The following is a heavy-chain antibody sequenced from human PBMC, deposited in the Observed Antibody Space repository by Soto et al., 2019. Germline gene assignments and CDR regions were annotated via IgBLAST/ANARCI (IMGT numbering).Heavy chain of an antibody. CDR3: ARDRVVRGRYWFDP. Sequence: ASVKVSCKPSGYTFTSYYMHWVRQAPPQGREWMGIINPSGGSTSYAQQFHGRATMTRDTSTSTVSMELSSLRSEDTAVYYCARDRVVRGRYWFDPWGQGTLVTSPQ. CDR1: GYTFTSYY. J-gene: IGHJ5*02. V-gene: IGHV1-46*01. CDR2: INPSGGST. D-gene: IGHD3-10*01.